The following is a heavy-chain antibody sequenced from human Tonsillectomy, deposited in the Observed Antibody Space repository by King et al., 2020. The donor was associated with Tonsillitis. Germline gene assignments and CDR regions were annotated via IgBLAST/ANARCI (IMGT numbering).Heavy chain of an antibody. J-gene: IGHJ4*02. V-gene: IGHV3-9*01. Sequence: DVQLVESGGGLVQPGRSLRLSCTASGFSFKDYAMHWVRQAPGKGLEWVAGITWSGESLDYADSVKGRFTISRDNARHSMFLQLNSLRLEDTALYYCTKDISITVLRGVKGFDSWGQGVLVTVSS. CDR1: GFSFKDYA. D-gene: IGHD3-10*01. CDR2: ITWSGESL. CDR3: TKDISITVLRGVKGFDS.